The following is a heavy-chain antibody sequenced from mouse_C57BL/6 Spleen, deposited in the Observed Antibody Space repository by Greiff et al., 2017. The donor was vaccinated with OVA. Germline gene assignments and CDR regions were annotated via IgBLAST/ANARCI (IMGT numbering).Heavy chain of an antibody. CDR1: GFTFTSYW. D-gene: IGHD1-1*01. J-gene: IGHJ2*01. CDR3: ARGGYYGSFDY. Sequence: QVQLQQPGTELVKPGASVKLSCKASGFTFTSYWMHWVKQRPGQGLEWIGVINPGSGGTNYNEKFKGKATLTADKSSSTAYMQLSSLTSEDSAVYFCARGGYYGSFDYWGQGTTLTVSS. CDR2: INPGSGGT. V-gene: IGHV1-53*01.